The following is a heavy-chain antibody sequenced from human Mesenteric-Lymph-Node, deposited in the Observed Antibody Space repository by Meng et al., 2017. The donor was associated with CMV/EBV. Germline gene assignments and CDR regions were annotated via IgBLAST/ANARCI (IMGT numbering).Heavy chain of an antibody. CDR3: AGSGSYYFFDR. J-gene: IGHJ4*02. V-gene: IGHV3-30-3*01. D-gene: IGHD1-26*01. CDR1: GFTFTIFA. CDR2: ISNDGSNK. Sequence: GESLKISCAASGFTFTIFAMHRVRQAPGKGLDWLAAISNDGSNKDYADSVKGRFTISRDNSKNMLYLQMNSLKADDTAVYFCAGSGSYYFFDRWGPGTLVTVSS.